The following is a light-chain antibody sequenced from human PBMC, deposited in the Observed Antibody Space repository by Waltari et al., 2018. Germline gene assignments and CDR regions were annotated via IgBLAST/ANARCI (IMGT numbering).Light chain of an antibody. CDR2: RAS. Sequence: DIQLTQSPSFLSASVGDRVTITCRASQGISSYLAWYQQKPGKAPNLLISRASSLESGVPSRFSGSGSGTEFSLTISSLQPDDFATYYCQQYSSYNSFGQGTKLEI. V-gene: IGKV1-5*03. J-gene: IGKJ2*03. CDR3: QQYSSYNS. CDR1: QGISSY.